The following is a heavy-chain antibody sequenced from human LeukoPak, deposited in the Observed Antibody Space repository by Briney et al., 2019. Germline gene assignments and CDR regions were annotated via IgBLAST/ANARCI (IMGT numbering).Heavy chain of an antibody. CDR1: GFTFSSYS. Sequence: GGSLRLSCAASGFTFSSYSMNWVRQAPGKGLEWVSYISSSSSTIYYADSVKGRFTISRDNAKNSLYLQMNSLRAEDTAVYYCARCPRSQWLAEYGIDVWGQGTTVTVSS. V-gene: IGHV3-48*01. D-gene: IGHD6-19*01. CDR3: ARCPRSQWLAEYGIDV. J-gene: IGHJ6*02. CDR2: ISSSSSTI.